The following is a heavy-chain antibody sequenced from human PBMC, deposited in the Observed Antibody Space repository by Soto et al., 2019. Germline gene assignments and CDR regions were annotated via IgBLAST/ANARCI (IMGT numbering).Heavy chain of an antibody. J-gene: IGHJ6*02. D-gene: IGHD6-13*01. Sequence: PGGSLRLSCAASGFTFSSYAMSWVRQAPGKGLEWVSAISGSGGSTYYADSVKGRFTISRDNSKNTLYLQMNSLRAEDTAVYYCANKEIAAADYYYYGMDVWGQGTTVTVSS. CDR3: ANKEIAAADYYYYGMDV. V-gene: IGHV3-23*01. CDR2: ISGSGGST. CDR1: GFTFSSYA.